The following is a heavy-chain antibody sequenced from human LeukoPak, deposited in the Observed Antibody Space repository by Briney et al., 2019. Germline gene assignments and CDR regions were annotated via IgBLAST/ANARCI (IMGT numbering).Heavy chain of an antibody. Sequence: SETLSLTCSVSGGSISSGDYYWSWIRQPPGKGLEWIGYIYYSGSTYYNPSLRSRVTISVDTSKNQFSLKLSSVTAADTAVYYCARGFLEWLPIDYWGQGTLVTVSS. V-gene: IGHV4-30-4*08. CDR3: ARGFLEWLPIDY. CDR2: IYYSGST. CDR1: GGSISSGDYY. J-gene: IGHJ4*02. D-gene: IGHD3-3*01.